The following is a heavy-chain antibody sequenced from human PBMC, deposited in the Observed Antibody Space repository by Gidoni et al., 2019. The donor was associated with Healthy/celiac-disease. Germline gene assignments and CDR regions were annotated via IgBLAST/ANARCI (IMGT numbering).Heavy chain of an antibody. CDR2: IKSKTDGGTT. Sequence: EVQLVESGGGLVKPGGSLRLSCAASGFTFSNAWMSWVRQAPGKGLEWVGRIKSKTDGGTTDYAAPVKGRFTISRDDSKNTLYLQMNSLKTEDTAVYYCTTDGEDYGDYFDYWGQGTLVTVSS. CDR3: TTDGEDYGDYFDY. CDR1: GFTFSNAW. D-gene: IGHD4-17*01. V-gene: IGHV3-15*01. J-gene: IGHJ4*02.